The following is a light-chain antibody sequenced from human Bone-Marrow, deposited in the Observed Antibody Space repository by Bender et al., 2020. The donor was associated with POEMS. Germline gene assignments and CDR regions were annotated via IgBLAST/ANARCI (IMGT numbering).Light chain of an antibody. CDR1: SLPKQY. CDR2: KDS. V-gene: IGLV3-25*03. J-gene: IGLJ2*01. CDR3: QSGDSSGTFVV. Sequence: SDELTQPPSVSVSPGQTARINCSGDSLPKQYAFWYQQRPGQAPLLVIFKDSERPSGIPERFSGFNSGTTVTLTISGVQAEDEADYYCQSGDSSGTFVVFGGGTKLTVL.